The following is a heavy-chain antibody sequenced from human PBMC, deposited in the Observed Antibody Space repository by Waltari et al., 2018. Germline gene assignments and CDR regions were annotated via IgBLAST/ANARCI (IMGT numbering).Heavy chain of an antibody. J-gene: IGHJ6*02. D-gene: IGHD3-22*01. Sequence: EVQLMESGGGLVQPGGSLRLSCAASRFSFSDHYIDWVSQAPGKGLEWVGRSRDKANSYTTEFAASVKGRFTISRDDSKKSLYLQMDSLKTEDTAVYYCASYDFDSRGYTYGMDVWGQGTTVTVSS. CDR1: RFSFSDHY. CDR3: ASYDFDSRGYTYGMDV. CDR2: SRDKANSYTT. V-gene: IGHV3-72*01.